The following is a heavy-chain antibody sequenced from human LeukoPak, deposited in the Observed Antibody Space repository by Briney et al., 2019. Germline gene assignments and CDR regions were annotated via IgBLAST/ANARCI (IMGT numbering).Heavy chain of an antibody. CDR1: GYTFTGYY. V-gene: IGHV1-2*06. D-gene: IGHD5-24*01. Sequence: ASVKVSCKASGYTFTGYYMNWVRQAHGQGLEWMGRINPNTGGTNYAQNFQGSVTMTRDTSITTVYMELSRLRSDDTAVYYCARVGDGLNDGFDIWGQGTMVTVSS. CDR2: INPNTGGT. CDR3: ARVGDGLNDGFDI. J-gene: IGHJ3*02.